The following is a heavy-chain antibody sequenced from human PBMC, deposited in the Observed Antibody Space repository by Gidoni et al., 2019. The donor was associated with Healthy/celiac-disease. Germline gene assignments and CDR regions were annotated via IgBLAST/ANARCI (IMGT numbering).Heavy chain of an antibody. CDR3: ATTSYGSGSYTFDY. Sequence: EVQLVVSGGGLVQPGGSLSLSCAASGFTFSIYAMHCVRQAPGKGREYVSAISRNGGSTYYANSVKGRFTISRDNSKNTLYLQMGSLRAEDMAVYYCATTSYGSGSYTFDYWGQGTLVTVSS. CDR2: ISRNGGST. D-gene: IGHD3-10*01. V-gene: IGHV3-64*01. J-gene: IGHJ4*02. CDR1: GFTFSIYA.